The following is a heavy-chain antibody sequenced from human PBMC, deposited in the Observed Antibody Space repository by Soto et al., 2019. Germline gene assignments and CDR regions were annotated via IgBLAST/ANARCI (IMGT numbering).Heavy chain of an antibody. D-gene: IGHD2-8*01. CDR3: ARAGDGLNWFDR. Sequence: GRCRRLTCSAPLLSSISSGMPLVRQAPGKGVEWVAVIWYDGSNKYYAGSVKGRFTISRDNSKITLYLQMNSLRAKDTAVYYRARAGDGLNWFDRWGQGTLVTVSS. CDR1: LLSSISSG. J-gene: IGHJ5*02. CDR2: IWYDGSNK. V-gene: IGHV3-33*01.